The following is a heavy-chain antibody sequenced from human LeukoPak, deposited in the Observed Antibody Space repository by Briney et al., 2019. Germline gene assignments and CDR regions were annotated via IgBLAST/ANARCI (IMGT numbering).Heavy chain of an antibody. CDR3: ARGKGSSTSGYGMDV. CDR2: ISSSSSYI. CDR1: GFTFSSYS. D-gene: IGHD2-2*01. V-gene: IGHV3-21*01. J-gene: IGHJ6*02. Sequence: PGGSLRLSCAASGFTFSSYSMNWVRQAPGKGLEWVSSISSSSSYIYYADSVKGRFTISRDNAKNSLYLQMNSLRAEDTAVYYCARGKGSSTSGYGMDVWGQGTTVTASS.